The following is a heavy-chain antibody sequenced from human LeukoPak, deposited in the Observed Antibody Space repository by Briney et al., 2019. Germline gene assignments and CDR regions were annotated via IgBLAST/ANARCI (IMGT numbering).Heavy chain of an antibody. V-gene: IGHV3-23*01. CDR2: IWGNGATT. Sequence: GGSLRLSCAASGFTFSTHSINWVRQAPRKGLEWVSVIWGNGATTYYPDSVKGRFTISRDNSMNTVYLQMNSLRVEDTAIYYCAKDQRPDTGYDIDYWGQGILVTVSS. J-gene: IGHJ4*02. CDR1: GFTFSTHS. CDR3: AKDQRPDTGYDIDY. D-gene: IGHD5-12*01.